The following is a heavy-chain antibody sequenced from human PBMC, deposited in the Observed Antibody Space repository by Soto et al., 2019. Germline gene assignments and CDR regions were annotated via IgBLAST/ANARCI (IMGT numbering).Heavy chain of an antibody. CDR3: ARQEEMARIPWYFDY. Sequence: QLQMQESGPGLVKASETLSLTCTVSGGSVSSSNYYWGWIRQPPGKGLEWIGSMYYSGNTYYNPSLKSRVTISVDTSKNQFSLKLSSVTAADMAVYYCARQEEMARIPWYFDYWGQGTLVTVSS. D-gene: IGHD5-12*01. CDR1: GGSVSSSNYY. CDR2: MYYSGNT. J-gene: IGHJ4*02. V-gene: IGHV4-39*01.